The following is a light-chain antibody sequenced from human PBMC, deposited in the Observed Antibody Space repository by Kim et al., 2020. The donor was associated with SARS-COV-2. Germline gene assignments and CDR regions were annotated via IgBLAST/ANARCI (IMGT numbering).Light chain of an antibody. V-gene: IGKV3-20*01. J-gene: IGKJ2*01. CDR1: QSVSSSY. CDR3: QQYGSSPPYT. Sequence: CPGERATLSCRAGQSVSSSYLAWYQQKPGQAPRLLIYGASSRATGIPDRFSGSGSGTDFTLTISRLEPEDFAVYYCQQYGSSPPYTFGQGTKLEIK. CDR2: GAS.